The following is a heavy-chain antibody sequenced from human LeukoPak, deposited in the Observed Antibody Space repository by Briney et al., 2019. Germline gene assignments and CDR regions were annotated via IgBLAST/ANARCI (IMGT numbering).Heavy chain of an antibody. J-gene: IGHJ4*02. Sequence: MTSETLSLTCTVSGGSISSGDYYWSWIRQPPGKGLEWIGYIYFSGSTYYNPSLKSRVTISVDTSKNQFSLKLSSVTAADTAVYYCARELGDSSGYSYFDYWGQGTLVTVSS. D-gene: IGHD3-22*01. CDR3: ARELGDSSGYSYFDY. CDR2: IYFSGST. CDR1: GGSISSGDYY. V-gene: IGHV4-30-4*08.